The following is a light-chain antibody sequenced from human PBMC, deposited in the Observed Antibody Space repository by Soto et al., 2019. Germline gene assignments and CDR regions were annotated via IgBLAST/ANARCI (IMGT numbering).Light chain of an antibody. CDR1: QSVSSN. J-gene: IGKJ1*01. CDR3: QQYGSSPTT. Sequence: EIVLTQSPGTLPLSPGERATLSCRASQSVSSNLAWYQQKPGEAPRLLIYGASSRATGIPDRVSGSGSGTDFTLTISRLEPEDFAVYYCQQYGSSPTTFGQGTKVDIK. V-gene: IGKV3-20*01. CDR2: GAS.